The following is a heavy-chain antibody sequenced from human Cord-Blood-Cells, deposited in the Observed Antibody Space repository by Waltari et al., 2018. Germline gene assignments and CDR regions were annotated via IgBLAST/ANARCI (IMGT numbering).Heavy chain of an antibody. CDR3: ATDTSNTSPLYGY. V-gene: IGHV1-24*01. CDR1: TEFS. Sequence: TEFSMHWVRQAPGKGLEWMGGFDPEDGETIYAQKFQGRVTMTEDTSTDTAYMELSSLRSEDTAVYYCATDTSNTSPLYGYWGQGTLVIVSS. CDR2: FDPEDGET. J-gene: IGHJ4*02. D-gene: IGHD2-2*02.